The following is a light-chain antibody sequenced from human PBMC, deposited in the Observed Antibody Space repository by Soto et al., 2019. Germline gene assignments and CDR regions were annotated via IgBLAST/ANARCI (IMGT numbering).Light chain of an antibody. Sequence: DIQLTQSPSFLSASVGDRVTITCRASQGISSYLVWYQQKPGKAPKPLIYAASTLQSGVPSMFSGSGSGTEFTLTISSLQPEDFATYYCQQLDSYPLTFGPGNKVDIK. J-gene: IGKJ3*01. V-gene: IGKV1-9*01. CDR1: QGISSY. CDR3: QQLDSYPLT. CDR2: AAS.